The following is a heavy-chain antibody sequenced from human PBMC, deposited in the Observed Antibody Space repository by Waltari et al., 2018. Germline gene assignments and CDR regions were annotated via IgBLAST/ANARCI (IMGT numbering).Heavy chain of an antibody. D-gene: IGHD3-10*01. J-gene: IGHJ4*02. CDR3: ARALGGSGSYPYDY. Sequence: QLQLQESGPGLVKPSETLSLTCTVSGGSISSHYWSWIRQPPGKGLEWIGYIYYSGSTNYNPSLKSRVTISVDTSKNQFSLKLSSVTAADTAVYYCARALGGSGSYPYDYWGQGTLVTVSS. CDR1: GGSISSHY. CDR2: IYYSGST. V-gene: IGHV4-59*11.